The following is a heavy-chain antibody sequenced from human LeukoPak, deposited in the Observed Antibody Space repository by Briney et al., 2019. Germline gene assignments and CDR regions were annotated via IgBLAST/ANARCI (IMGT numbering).Heavy chain of an antibody. Sequence: ASVEVSCKASGYTFTSYGISWVRQAPGQGLEWMGWISAYNGNTNYAQKLQGRVTMTTDTSTSTAYMELRSLRSDDTAVYYCARGSSEYCSGGSCSNWFDPWGQGTLVTVSS. CDR2: ISAYNGNT. CDR3: ARGSSEYCSGGSCSNWFDP. D-gene: IGHD2-15*01. CDR1: GYTFTSYG. V-gene: IGHV1-18*01. J-gene: IGHJ5*02.